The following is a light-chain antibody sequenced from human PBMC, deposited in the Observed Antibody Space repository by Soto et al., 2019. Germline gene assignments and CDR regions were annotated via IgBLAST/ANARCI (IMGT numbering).Light chain of an antibody. Sequence: QSALTQSPSASGTPGQRVTISCSGSSSNIGSNTVNWYQQLPGTAPKLLIYSNDQRPSGVPDRFSASKSGTSASLAISGLQSEDEADYYCAAWDDSLNGYVFGTGTKATVL. V-gene: IGLV1-44*01. CDR3: AAWDDSLNGYV. CDR2: SND. CDR1: SSNIGSNT. J-gene: IGLJ1*01.